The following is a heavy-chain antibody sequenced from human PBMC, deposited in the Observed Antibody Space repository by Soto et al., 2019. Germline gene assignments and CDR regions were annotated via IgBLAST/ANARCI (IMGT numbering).Heavy chain of an antibody. D-gene: IGHD1-26*01. Sequence: ASVKVSCKASGYTFTSYDINWVRQATGQGLEWMGWISAYNGNTNYAQKLQGRVTMTTDTSTSTAYMELRSLRSDDTAVYYCARIIYSGSYTDAFDIWGQGTMVTVSS. CDR1: GYTFTSYD. CDR2: ISAYNGNT. J-gene: IGHJ3*02. V-gene: IGHV1-18*01. CDR3: ARIIYSGSYTDAFDI.